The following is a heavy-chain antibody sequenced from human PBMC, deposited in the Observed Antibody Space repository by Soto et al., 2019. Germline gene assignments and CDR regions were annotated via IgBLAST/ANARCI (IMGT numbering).Heavy chain of an antibody. Sequence: QITLKESGPTLVKPTQTLTLTCTFSGFSLSTFGMGVGWIRQPPGKALEWLALIYWNDDKRYSPSLNSRLTIAKDTSKNLVVLTMTNVDPVDAATYYCVISPDSSPSDYWGQGTLVTVSS. CDR2: IYWNDDK. CDR1: GFSLSTFGMG. CDR3: VISPDSSPSDY. V-gene: IGHV2-5*01. J-gene: IGHJ4*02. D-gene: IGHD5-18*01.